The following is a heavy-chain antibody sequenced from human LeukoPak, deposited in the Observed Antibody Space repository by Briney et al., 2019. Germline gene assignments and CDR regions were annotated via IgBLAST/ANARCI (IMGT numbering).Heavy chain of an antibody. J-gene: IGHJ4*02. V-gene: IGHV1-69*04. CDR3: ARVGSSLGH. D-gene: IGHD6-19*01. Sequence: SVKVSCKASGGTFSSYAISWVRQAPGQGLEWMGRIIPIFGIANYAQKFQDRVTITADKSTSTAYMELSSLRSEDTAVYYCARVGSSLGHWGQGTLVTVSS. CDR2: IIPIFGIA. CDR1: GGTFSSYA.